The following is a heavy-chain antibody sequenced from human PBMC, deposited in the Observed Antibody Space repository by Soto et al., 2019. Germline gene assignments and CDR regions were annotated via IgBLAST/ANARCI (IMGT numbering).Heavy chain of an antibody. Sequence: EVQLLESGGGWVQPGGSLRLSCAASGFTFSSYAMSWVRQAPGKGLEWVSSISGSGGSTYYADSVKGRFTISRDNSKNTLYLQMNSLRAEDTAVYYCAKAKYYDSTGYLYYFDYWGQGTLVTVSS. CDR1: GFTFSSYA. D-gene: IGHD3-22*01. CDR3: AKAKYYDSTGYLYYFDY. CDR2: ISGSGGST. V-gene: IGHV3-23*01. J-gene: IGHJ4*02.